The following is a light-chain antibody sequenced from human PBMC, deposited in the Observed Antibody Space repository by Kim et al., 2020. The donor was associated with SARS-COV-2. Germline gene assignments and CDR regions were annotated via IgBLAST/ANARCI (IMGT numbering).Light chain of an antibody. CDR1: RSDVGGYIH. Sequence: GQSSTISCTGTRSDVGGYIHVSWYQQHPGKAPKLILYDVNKRPSGASDRFSGSKSANTASLTISGLQAEDEAEYYCSSFTTIGTWVFGGGTQLTVL. CDR2: DVN. J-gene: IGLJ3*02. V-gene: IGLV2-14*04. CDR3: SSFTTIGTWV.